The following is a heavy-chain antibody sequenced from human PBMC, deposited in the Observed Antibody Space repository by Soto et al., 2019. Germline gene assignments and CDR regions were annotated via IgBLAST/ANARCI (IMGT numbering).Heavy chain of an antibody. D-gene: IGHD3-3*01. J-gene: IGHJ4*02. Sequence: VGSLRLSCAASGFTFSSYAMSWVRQAPGKGLEWVSAISGSGGSTYYADSVKGRFTISRDNSKNTLYLQMNSLRAEDTAVYYCAKERGGITIFGVVTFFDYWGQGTLVTVSS. CDR3: AKERGGITIFGVVTFFDY. V-gene: IGHV3-23*01. CDR2: ISGSGGST. CDR1: GFTFSSYA.